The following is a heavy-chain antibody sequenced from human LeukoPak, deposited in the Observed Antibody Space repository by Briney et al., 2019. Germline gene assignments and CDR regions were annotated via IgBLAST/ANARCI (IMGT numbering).Heavy chain of an antibody. V-gene: IGHV1-2*02. CDR1: GYTFTGCF. Sequence: ASVKVSCKASGYTFTGCFIHYVRQAPGQGLEWLGWIDPNSDNIRYSETFKDRVTMTRDTSTNTAYMELSWLRSDDTAVYYCARSAYNYGYVYFDHWGQGTLVIVSS. CDR2: IDPNSDNI. J-gene: IGHJ4*02. CDR3: ARSAYNYGYVYFDH. D-gene: IGHD5-18*01.